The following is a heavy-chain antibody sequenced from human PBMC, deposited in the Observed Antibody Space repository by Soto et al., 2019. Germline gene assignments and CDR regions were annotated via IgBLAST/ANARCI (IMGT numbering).Heavy chain of an antibody. V-gene: IGHV1-69*01. J-gene: IGHJ6*02. Sequence: QVQLVQSGAEVKKPGSSVKVSCKASGGTFSSYAISWVRQAPGQGLEWMGGIIPIFGTANYAQKFQGRVTITADESTSTAYMELSSLRSEDTAAYYRARVTRTTVTGYYSYGMDVWGQGTTVTVSS. D-gene: IGHD4-4*01. CDR2: IIPIFGTA. CDR3: ARVTRTTVTGYYSYGMDV. CDR1: GGTFSSYA.